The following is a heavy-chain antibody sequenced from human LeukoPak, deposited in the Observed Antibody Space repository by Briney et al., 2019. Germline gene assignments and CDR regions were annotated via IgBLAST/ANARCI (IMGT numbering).Heavy chain of an antibody. CDR1: GGSFSGYH. D-gene: IGHD3-10*01. CDR2: INHSGSS. CDR3: ASWFGELIQFLPDY. J-gene: IGHJ4*02. Sequence: SETLSLTCAVYGGSFSGYHWSWIRQPPGKGLEWIGEINHSGSSNYNPSLKSRVTISLDTSKNQFSLKLSSVTAADTAVYYCASWFGELIQFLPDYWGQGTLVTVYS. V-gene: IGHV4-34*01.